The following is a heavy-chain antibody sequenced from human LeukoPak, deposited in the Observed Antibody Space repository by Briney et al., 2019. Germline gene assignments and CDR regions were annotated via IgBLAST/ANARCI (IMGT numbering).Heavy chain of an antibody. CDR1: GYTFTGYY. Sequence: ASVKVSCKASGYTFTGYYMHWVRQAPGQGLEWMGWINPNSGGTNYAQKFQGRVTMTRDTSISTAYMDLSRLRSDDTAVYYCARVVDYSNYYFDYWGQGTLVTVSS. J-gene: IGHJ4*02. CDR3: ARVVDYSNYYFDY. D-gene: IGHD4-11*01. CDR2: INPNSGGT. V-gene: IGHV1-2*02.